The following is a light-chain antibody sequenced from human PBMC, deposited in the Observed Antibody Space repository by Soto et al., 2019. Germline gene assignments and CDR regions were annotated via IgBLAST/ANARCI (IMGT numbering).Light chain of an antibody. Sequence: DVHLSPSPSAMSASVRARVTITCRASQGISNYLDLFQQKPGKVPKRLIYAASSLQSGVPSRFSGSGYGTDFTLTISSLQPEDFATYYCLQHNSYPWTVGQGTKVDIK. CDR3: LQHNSYPWT. CDR1: QGISNY. CDR2: AAS. J-gene: IGKJ1*01. V-gene: IGKV1-17*03.